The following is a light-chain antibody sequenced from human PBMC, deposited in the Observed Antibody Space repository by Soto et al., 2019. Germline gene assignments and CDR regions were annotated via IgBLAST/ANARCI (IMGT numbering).Light chain of an antibody. CDR2: DSS. CDR3: QQYDISPWT. J-gene: IGKJ1*01. CDR1: QSVSSNF. V-gene: IGKV3-20*01. Sequence: EILLTQSPCTLSLSPVERATLSCMAIQSVSSNFLAWYQHKPGQAPRLLIYDSSSRATGIPDRFSGSGSGTDFTLSIIRLEPEDFAVYYCQQYDISPWTFGQGTKVDIK.